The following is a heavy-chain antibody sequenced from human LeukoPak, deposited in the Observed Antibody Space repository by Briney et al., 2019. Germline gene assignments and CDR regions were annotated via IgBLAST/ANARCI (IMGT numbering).Heavy chain of an antibody. CDR2: ISAYNGNT. J-gene: IGHJ4*02. V-gene: IGHV1-18*01. D-gene: IGHD6-19*01. CDR1: GYTFTSYG. CDR3: ARQIAVAGKAGFDY. Sequence: GASVKVSCKASGYTFTSYGISWVRQAPGQGLEWLGWISAYNGNTNYAKTLQGRVTMTTDTSTSTAYMELRSLRSDDTAVYYCARQIAVAGKAGFDYWGQGTLVTVSS.